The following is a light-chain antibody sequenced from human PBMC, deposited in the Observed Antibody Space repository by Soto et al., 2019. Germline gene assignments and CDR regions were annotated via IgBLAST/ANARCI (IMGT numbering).Light chain of an antibody. V-gene: IGKV1-17*01. Sequence: DIQMTQSPSSLSASVGDRVTITCRASQGIGNDLGWYQQRPGKAPNRLIYAASTLQSGVPSRFSGSGSGTELTLTINSLQPEDFTTYYCLQHNSYPRTFGQGTKVEIK. CDR3: LQHNSYPRT. CDR1: QGIGND. J-gene: IGKJ1*01. CDR2: AAS.